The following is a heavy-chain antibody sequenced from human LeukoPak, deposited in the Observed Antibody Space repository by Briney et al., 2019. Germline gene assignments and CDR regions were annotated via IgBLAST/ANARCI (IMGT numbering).Heavy chain of an antibody. CDR1: GFTFSSYE. V-gene: IGHV3-48*03. CDR3: ARDSVEYSSSSHAFDI. CDR2: ISSSGSTI. Sequence: GASLRLSCAASGFTFSSYEMNWVRQAPGKGLEWVSYISSSGSTIYYADSVKGRFTISRDNAKNSLYLQMNSLRAEDTAVYYCARDSVEYSSSSHAFDIWGQGTMFTVSS. J-gene: IGHJ3*02. D-gene: IGHD6-6*01.